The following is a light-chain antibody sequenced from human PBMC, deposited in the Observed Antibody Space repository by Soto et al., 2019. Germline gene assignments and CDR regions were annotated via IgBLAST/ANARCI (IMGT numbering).Light chain of an antibody. CDR3: WSYAGSFTYV. Sequence: QSALTQPASVSGSPGQSITISCTGSSSDVGSYTLVSWYQQHPGKFPKLMIYEVSKRPSGVSVRFSGSRSGNTASLTISGLQAEDEADYFCWSYAGSFTYVFGTGTQLTVL. CDR1: SSDVGSYTL. J-gene: IGLJ1*01. CDR2: EVS. V-gene: IGLV2-23*02.